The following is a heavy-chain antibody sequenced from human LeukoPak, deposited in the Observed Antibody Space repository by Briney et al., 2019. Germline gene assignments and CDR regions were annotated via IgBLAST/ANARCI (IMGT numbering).Heavy chain of an antibody. D-gene: IGHD3-16*01. CDR3: ARDRGGNYFDY. CDR2: IYSGGST. J-gene: IGHJ4*02. CDR1: GLTVSSNY. Sequence: GGSLRLSCAASGLTVSSNYMSWVRQAPGKGLEWVSVIYSGGSTYYADSVKGRFTISRDNSKNTLYLQMNNLRAEDTAVYYCARDRGGNYFDYWGQGTLVTVSS. V-gene: IGHV3-53*01.